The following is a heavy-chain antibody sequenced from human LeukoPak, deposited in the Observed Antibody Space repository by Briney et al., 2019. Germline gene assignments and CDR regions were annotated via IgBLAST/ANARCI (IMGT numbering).Heavy chain of an antibody. V-gene: IGHV3-48*01. CDR1: GFTFSSYS. CDR3: ARIREAVAGS. D-gene: IGHD6-19*01. CDR2: ISSSSSTI. J-gene: IGHJ4*02. Sequence: GGSLRLSCAASGFTFSSYSMNWVRQAPGKGLEWVSYISSSSSTIYYADSVKGRFTISRDNAKNSLYLQMNSLRAEDTAVYYCARIREAVAGSWGQGTLVTVSS.